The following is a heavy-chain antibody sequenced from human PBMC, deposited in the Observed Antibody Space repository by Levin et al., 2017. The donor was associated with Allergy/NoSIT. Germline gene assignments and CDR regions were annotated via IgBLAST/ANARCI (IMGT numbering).Heavy chain of an antibody. V-gene: IGHV3-7*04. CDR3: AREFTGVRVDFDY. J-gene: IGHJ4*02. Sequence: RSGGSLRLSCAASGFTFSSYWMSWVRQAPGKGLEWVANIKQDGSEKYYVDSVKGRFTISRDNAKNSLYLQMNSLRAEDTAVYYCAREFTGVRVDFDYWGQGTLVTVSS. D-gene: IGHD4-23*01. CDR1: GFTFSSYW. CDR2: IKQDGSEK.